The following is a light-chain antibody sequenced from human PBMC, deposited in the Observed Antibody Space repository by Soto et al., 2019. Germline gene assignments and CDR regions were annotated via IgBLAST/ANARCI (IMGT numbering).Light chain of an antibody. J-gene: IGKJ5*01. CDR3: LQANTFPIT. V-gene: IGKV1-12*01. CDR2: AAS. Sequence: DIQMTQSPSSLSASVGNRVSITCRASQGISGYLAWYQQKPGKVPKLLIYAASSLQTGVPSRFSGSGSGTYFTLTISSLQPEDFATYYCLQANTFPITFGQGTRLEI. CDR1: QGISGY.